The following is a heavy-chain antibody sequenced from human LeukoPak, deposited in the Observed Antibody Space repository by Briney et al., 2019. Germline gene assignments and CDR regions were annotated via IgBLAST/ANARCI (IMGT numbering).Heavy chain of an antibody. J-gene: IGHJ4*02. V-gene: IGHV3-21*04. CDR1: VFTFSSYS. D-gene: IGHD2-21*02. CDR2: ISSSSSYI. CDR3: AKDRDYIVVVAAIQSHSDY. Sequence: GVPLRLSCAASVFTFSSYSMKWAREARGKGLEGVSSISSSSSYIYYADSVRGRFTTPRDNPKNTLYLQMNSLRAEDTAVYYWAKDRDYIVVVAAIQSHSDYWGQGTLVTVSS.